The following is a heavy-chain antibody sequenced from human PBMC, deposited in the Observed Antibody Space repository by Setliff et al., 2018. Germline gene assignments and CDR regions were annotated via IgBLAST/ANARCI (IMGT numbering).Heavy chain of an antibody. V-gene: IGHV1-46*01. CDR2: INPSSGRT. D-gene: IGHD3-22*01. CDR1: GYTFTSHY. J-gene: IGHJ3*02. CDR3: ARDVFPYHYEGAFDI. Sequence: ASVKVSCQASGYTFTSHYMHWVRQAPGLGLEWMGTINPSSGRTSYAQKFQGRVTMTRDTSTSTVYMDMSSLRSEDTAVYYRARDVFPYHYEGAFDIWGQGTMVTVSS.